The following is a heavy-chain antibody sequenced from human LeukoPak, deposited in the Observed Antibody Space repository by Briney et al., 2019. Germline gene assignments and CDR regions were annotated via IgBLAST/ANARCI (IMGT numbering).Heavy chain of an antibody. D-gene: IGHD1-26*01. V-gene: IGHV3-30-3*01. J-gene: IGHJ4*02. CDR2: ISYDGSNK. CDR3: ARGIGSSGFDY. Sequence: GGSLRLSCAASAFTFSSYAMHWVRQAPGKGLEWVAVISYDGSNKYYADSVKGRFTISRDNSKNTLYLQMNSLRAEDTAVYYCARGIGSSGFDYWGQGTLVTVSS. CDR1: AFTFSSYA.